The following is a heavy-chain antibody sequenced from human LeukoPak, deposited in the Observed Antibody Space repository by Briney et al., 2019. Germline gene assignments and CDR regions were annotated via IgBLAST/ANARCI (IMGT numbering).Heavy chain of an antibody. D-gene: IGHD6-13*01. V-gene: IGHV3-15*01. J-gene: IGHJ6*03. Sequence: GGSLRLSCAASGFTFSNAWMSWVRQAPGKGLEWVGRIKSKTDGGTTDYAAPVKGRFTISRDDSKNTLYLQMNSLKTEDTAVYYCTAASYSSSWYVYYYYYYMDVWGKGTTVTVSS. CDR2: IKSKTDGGTT. CDR3: TAASYSSSWYVYYYYYYMDV. CDR1: GFTFSNAW.